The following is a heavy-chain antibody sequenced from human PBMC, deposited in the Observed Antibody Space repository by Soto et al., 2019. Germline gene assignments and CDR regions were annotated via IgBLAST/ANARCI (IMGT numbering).Heavy chain of an antibody. CDR1: GYTFTSYG. D-gene: IGHD1-26*01. CDR2: ISAYNGNT. V-gene: IGHV1-18*04. Sequence: ASVKVSCKASGYTFTSYGISWVRQAPGQGLEWMGWISAYNGNTNYAQKLQGRVTMTTDTSTSTAYMELRSLRSDDTAVYYCARSSLYSGSYLVFDYWAQGTLVTVSS. CDR3: ARSSLYSGSYLVFDY. J-gene: IGHJ4*02.